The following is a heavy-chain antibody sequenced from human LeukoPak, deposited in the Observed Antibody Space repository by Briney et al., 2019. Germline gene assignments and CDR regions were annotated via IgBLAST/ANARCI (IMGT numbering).Heavy chain of an antibody. CDR2: INHSGST. J-gene: IGHJ4*02. CDR3: ARRAGGSGSYRY. V-gene: IGHV4-34*01. CDR1: GGSFSGYY. Sequence: SETLSLTCAVYGGSFSGYYWSWIRQPPGKGLEWIGEINHSGSTNYNPSLKGRVTISVDTSKNQFSLKLSSVTAADSAVYYCARRAGGSGSYRYWGQGTLVTVSS. D-gene: IGHD3-10*01.